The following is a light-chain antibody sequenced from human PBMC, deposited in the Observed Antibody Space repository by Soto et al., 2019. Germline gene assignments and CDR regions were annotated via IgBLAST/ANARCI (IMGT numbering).Light chain of an antibody. CDR1: SSDVGGYDF. J-gene: IGLJ1*01. CDR2: EVT. V-gene: IGLV2-14*01. Sequence: LTQPASVSGSPGQSITISCTGTSSDVGGYDFVSWYRQYPGQAPKILIYEVTHRPSGVPDRFSGSKSGNTASLTISGLQADDEADYYCSSYTITSSPVFGPGTKSPS. CDR3: SSYTITSSPV.